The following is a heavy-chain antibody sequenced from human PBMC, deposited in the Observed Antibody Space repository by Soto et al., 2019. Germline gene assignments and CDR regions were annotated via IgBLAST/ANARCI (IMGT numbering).Heavy chain of an antibody. CDR2: ISAYNGNT. CDR1: GYTFTSYG. CDR3: ARVGFLEWLLPPYYYYGMDV. V-gene: IGHV1-18*04. J-gene: IGHJ6*02. Sequence: GASVKVSCKASGYTFTSYGISWVRQAPGQGLEWMGWISAYNGNTNYAQKLQGRVTMTTDTSTSTAYMELRSLRSDDTAVYYCARVGFLEWLLPPYYYYGMDVWGQGTTVTVSS. D-gene: IGHD3-3*01.